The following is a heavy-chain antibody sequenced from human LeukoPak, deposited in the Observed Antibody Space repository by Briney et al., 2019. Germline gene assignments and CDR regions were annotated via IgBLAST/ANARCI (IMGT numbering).Heavy chain of an antibody. CDR3: ARRGLGTTPYLDY. J-gene: IGHJ4*02. Sequence: PSETLSLTCTVSGGSMSSGSYYWGWIRQPPGKGLEWIGSIYHSGSTYYNPSLKSRVTISVDTSKNQFSLKLSSVTAADTAVYYCARRGLGTTPYLDYWGQGTLVTVSS. CDR2: IYHSGST. D-gene: IGHD4-17*01. V-gene: IGHV4-39*01. CDR1: GGSMSSGSYY.